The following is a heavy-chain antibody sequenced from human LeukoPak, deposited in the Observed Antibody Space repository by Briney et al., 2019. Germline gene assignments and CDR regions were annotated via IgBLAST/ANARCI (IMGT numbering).Heavy chain of an antibody. D-gene: IGHD3-9*01. Sequence: PGGSLRLSCAASGFTFSTYAMSWVRQAPGKGLEWISYIGSAIYYADSVKGRFTISRDNAKNSLFLQMNSLRAEDTAVYYCALRYLVGGLDYWGQGTLVTVSS. CDR2: IGSAI. CDR1: GFTFSTYA. V-gene: IGHV3-48*01. CDR3: ALRYLVGGLDY. J-gene: IGHJ4*02.